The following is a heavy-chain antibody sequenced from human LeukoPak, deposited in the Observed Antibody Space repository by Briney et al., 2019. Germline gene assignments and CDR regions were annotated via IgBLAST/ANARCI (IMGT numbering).Heavy chain of an antibody. CDR1: GFTFSSYW. CDR3: AREVGAYFEY. V-gene: IGHV3-30*03. D-gene: IGHD3-10*01. CDR2: ISYDGSNK. Sequence: GGSLRPSCAASGFTFSSYWMHWVRQAPGKGLEWVAVISYDGSNKYYADSVKGRFTISRDNSKNTLYLQMNNLRAEDTAVYYCAREVGAYFEYWGQGTLVTVSS. J-gene: IGHJ4*02.